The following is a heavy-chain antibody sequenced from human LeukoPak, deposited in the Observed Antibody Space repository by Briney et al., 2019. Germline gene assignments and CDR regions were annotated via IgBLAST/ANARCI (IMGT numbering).Heavy chain of an antibody. V-gene: IGHV4-30-4*02. CDR1: GGSLSSGDYY. Sequence: SETLSLTCTVSGGSLSSGDYYWSWIRQPPGKGLEWIGYIYYSGSTYYNPSLKSRVTISVDTSKNQFSLKLSSVTAADTAVYYCARGIGSATHDAFDIWGQGAMVTVSS. CDR3: ARGIGSATHDAFDI. CDR2: IYYSGST. J-gene: IGHJ3*02. D-gene: IGHD1-26*01.